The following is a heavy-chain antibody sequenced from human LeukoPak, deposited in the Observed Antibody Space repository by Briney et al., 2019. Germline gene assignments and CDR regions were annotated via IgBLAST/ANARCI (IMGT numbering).Heavy chain of an antibody. CDR2: ISSGSTI. CDR1: GFTFSDYY. V-gene: IGHV3-11*01. J-gene: IGHJ5*02. CDR3: ARDLSALDP. Sequence: GGSLRLTCAASGFTFSDYYMSWIRQAPGKGLEWVSYISSGSTIYYADSVKGRFTISRDNAKNSLYLQMNSLRAEDMAVYYCARDLSALDPWGQGTLVTVSS. D-gene: IGHD3-16*02.